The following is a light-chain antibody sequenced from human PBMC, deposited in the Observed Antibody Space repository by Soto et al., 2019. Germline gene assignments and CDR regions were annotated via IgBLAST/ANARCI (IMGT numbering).Light chain of an antibody. CDR2: AAS. V-gene: IGKV1-9*01. Sequence: DIQMTQSPSSLSASVGDRVTITCRASQSINDYVNWYQQKSGKAPKLLIYAASTLQTGVPSRFSGSGSGTEFTLTISSLQPEDFATYHCQQLTSYPRSTFGQGTRLEI. J-gene: IGKJ5*01. CDR3: QQLTSYPRST. CDR1: QSINDY.